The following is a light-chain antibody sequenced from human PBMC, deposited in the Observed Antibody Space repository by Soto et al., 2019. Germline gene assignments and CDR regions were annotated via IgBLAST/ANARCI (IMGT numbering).Light chain of an antibody. CDR3: QHYGSSRT. CDR1: QSVSSSN. CDR2: GAS. Sequence: EIVLTQSPGTLSLSPGERATLSYRASQSVSSSNLAWYQQKPGQAPSLLIYGASNRATGIPDRFSGSGSGTDFTLTISRLEPVDFAVYYCQHYGSSRTFGQGTKVEIK. V-gene: IGKV3-20*01. J-gene: IGKJ1*01.